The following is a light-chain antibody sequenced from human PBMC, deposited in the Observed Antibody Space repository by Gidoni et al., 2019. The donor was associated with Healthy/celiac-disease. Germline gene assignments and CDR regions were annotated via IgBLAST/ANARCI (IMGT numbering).Light chain of an antibody. J-gene: IGLJ3*02. CDR1: SSDFGSYNL. Sequence: QSALTQPASVSGSPGQSITISCTGTSSDFGSYNLVSWYQQHPGKSPKLMIYEMNKRPSGVSNRFSGSKSGNTAALTISGLQAEDEADYYCCSYAGSWVFGGGTKLTVL. V-gene: IGLV2-23*02. CDR3: CSYAGSWV. CDR2: EMN.